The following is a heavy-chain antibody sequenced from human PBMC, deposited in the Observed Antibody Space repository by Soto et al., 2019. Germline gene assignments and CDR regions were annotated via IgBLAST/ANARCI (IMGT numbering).Heavy chain of an antibody. D-gene: IGHD3-22*01. J-gene: IGHJ6*02. Sequence: GGSLRLSCAASGFTFSSYAMHWVRQAPGKGLEWVAVISYDGSNKYYADSVKDRFTISRDNSKNTLYLQMNSLRAEDTAVYYCARGQTPYYYDSSGYYYDGDYGMDVWGQGTTVTVSS. CDR2: ISYDGSNK. CDR3: ARGQTPYYYDSSGYYYDGDYGMDV. V-gene: IGHV3-30-3*01. CDR1: GFTFSSYA.